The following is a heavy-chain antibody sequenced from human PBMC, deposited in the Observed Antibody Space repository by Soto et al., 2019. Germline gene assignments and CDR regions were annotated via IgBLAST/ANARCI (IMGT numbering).Heavy chain of an antibody. V-gene: IGHV3-48*02. CDR2: IRSSSSTI. Sequence: EVQLVESGGGLVQPGGSLRLSCAASGFTFSSYTMNWVRQAPGKGLEWVSHIRSSSSTIYYADSVKGRFTISRDDAKNSLYLQLNSLRDEDTAVYYCARDGRTGKTSGMDVWGQGTTVTVSS. D-gene: IGHD1-1*01. CDR1: GFTFSSYT. CDR3: ARDGRTGKTSGMDV. J-gene: IGHJ6*02.